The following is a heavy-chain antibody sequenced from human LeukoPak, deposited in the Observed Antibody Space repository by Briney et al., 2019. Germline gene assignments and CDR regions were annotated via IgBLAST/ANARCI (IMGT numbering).Heavy chain of an antibody. CDR3: ARAYYYDSSFDY. V-gene: IGHV3-30-3*01. CDR1: GFTFSSHL. Sequence: GGSLRLSCAASGFTFSSHLMHWVRRAPGKGLEWVAVISYDGSNKYYADSVKGRFTISRDNSKNTLYLQMNSLRAEDTAVYYCARAYYYDSSFDYWGQGTLVTVSS. J-gene: IGHJ4*02. CDR2: ISYDGSNK. D-gene: IGHD3-22*01.